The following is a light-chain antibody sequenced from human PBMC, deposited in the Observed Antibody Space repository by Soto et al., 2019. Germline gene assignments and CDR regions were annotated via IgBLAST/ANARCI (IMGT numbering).Light chain of an antibody. CDR2: AAS. CDR3: QQYGSSPLT. CDR1: QGVGSTY. Sequence: EIVLTQSPDTLSLSPGDRSTLSCRASQGVGSTYLAWYQQKPGQAPRLLIYAASSRATGIPDRFSGSGSGTDFTLTVSSLEPEDVAVYYCQQYGSSPLTFGGGSKVQIK. V-gene: IGKV3-20*01. J-gene: IGKJ4*01.